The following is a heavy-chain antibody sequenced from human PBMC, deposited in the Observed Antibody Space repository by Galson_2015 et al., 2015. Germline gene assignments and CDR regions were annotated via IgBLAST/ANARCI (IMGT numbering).Heavy chain of an antibody. V-gene: IGHV3-33*01. J-gene: IGHJ4*02. Sequence: SLRLSCAASGFTFSSYGMHWVRQAPGKGLEWVAVIWYDGSNKYYADSVKGRFTISRDNSKNTLYLQMNSLRAEDTAVYYCARYSNGDYFDYWGQGTLVAVSS. CDR2: IWYDGSNK. D-gene: IGHD2-21*01. CDR1: GFTFSSYG. CDR3: ARYSNGDYFDY.